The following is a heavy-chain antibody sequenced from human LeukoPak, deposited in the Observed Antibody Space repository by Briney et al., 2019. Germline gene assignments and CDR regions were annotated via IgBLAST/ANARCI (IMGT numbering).Heavy chain of an antibody. CDR3: ARQDYDILTTRPYDY. D-gene: IGHD3-9*01. CDR1: GYSFTSYW. V-gene: IGHV5-51*01. J-gene: IGHJ4*02. Sequence: GESLKISCKGSGYSFTSYWIGWVRQMPGKGLEWMGIIYPGDSDTRYSPSFQGQVTISADKSISTAYLQWSSLKASDTAMYYCARQDYDILTTRPYDYWGQGTLVTVSS. CDR2: IYPGDSDT.